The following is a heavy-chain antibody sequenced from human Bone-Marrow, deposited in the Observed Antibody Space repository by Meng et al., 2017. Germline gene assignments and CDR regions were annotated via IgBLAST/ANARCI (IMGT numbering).Heavy chain of an antibody. Sequence: VQLVQSGAEEKKPGASVKVSCKASGYTFTGYYMHWVRQAPGQGLEWMGRINPNSGGTNYAQKFQGRVTMTRDTSISTAYMELSRLRSDDTAVYYCARVSVRGVIRWFDPWGQGTLVTVSS. J-gene: IGHJ5*02. CDR3: ARVSVRGVIRWFDP. V-gene: IGHV1-2*06. CDR1: GYTFTGYY. CDR2: INPNSGGT. D-gene: IGHD3-10*01.